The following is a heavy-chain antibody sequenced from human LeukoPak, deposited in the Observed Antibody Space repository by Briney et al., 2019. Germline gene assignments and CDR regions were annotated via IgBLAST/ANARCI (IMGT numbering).Heavy chain of an antibody. CDR3: ARYGDYQFGVLHWFDP. Sequence: GGSLRLSCAATGFTSVNYAMSWVRQAPGKGLEWVSAISGSGGGTYYADSVEGRFTISRDNSKNTLYLQMNNLRAEDTAIYYCARYGDYQFGVLHWFDPWGQGTLVTGSS. D-gene: IGHD4-17*01. CDR1: GFTSVNYA. V-gene: IGHV3-23*01. CDR2: ISGSGGGT. J-gene: IGHJ5*02.